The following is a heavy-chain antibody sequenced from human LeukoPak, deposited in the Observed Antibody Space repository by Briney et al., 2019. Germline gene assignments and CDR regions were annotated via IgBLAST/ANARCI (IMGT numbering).Heavy chain of an antibody. D-gene: IGHD6-13*01. Sequence: ASVKLSCKASGGAFSSYAISWVRQAPGQGLEWMGRIIPIFGTANYAQKFQGRVTITTDESTSTAYMELSSLRSEDTAVYYCAGGIAAAGTDYWGQGTLVTVSS. J-gene: IGHJ4*02. CDR2: IIPIFGTA. CDR3: AGGIAAAGTDY. V-gene: IGHV1-69*05. CDR1: GGAFSSYA.